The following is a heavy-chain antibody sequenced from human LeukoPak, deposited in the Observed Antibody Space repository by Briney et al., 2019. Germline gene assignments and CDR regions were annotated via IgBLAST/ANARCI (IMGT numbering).Heavy chain of an antibody. Sequence: GGSLRLSCAASGFTFSSYGMSWVRQAPGKGLEWVSAISGSGGSTYYADSVKGRFTISGDNAKNSLYLQMNSLRAEDMALYYCAKAYSYGAFDIWGQGTMVTVSS. CDR2: ISGSGGST. V-gene: IGHV3-23*01. CDR3: AKAYSYGAFDI. J-gene: IGHJ3*02. D-gene: IGHD5-18*01. CDR1: GFTFSSYG.